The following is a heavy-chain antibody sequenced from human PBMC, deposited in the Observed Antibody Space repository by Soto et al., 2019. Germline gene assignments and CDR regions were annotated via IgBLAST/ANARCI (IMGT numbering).Heavy chain of an antibody. CDR2: VSPSGSNT. D-gene: IGHD6-19*01. CDR1: GFIFSNYP. Sequence: GGSLRLSCAVSGFIFSNYPMSWVRQAPGKGLEWVSSVSPSGSNTYYGDSVKGRFTMSRDDSENRLHLQMDSLRAEDTAVYFCARRDSSGWYSLDYWGQGTLVTVSS. CDR3: ARRDSSGWYSLDY. V-gene: IGHV3-23*01. J-gene: IGHJ4*02.